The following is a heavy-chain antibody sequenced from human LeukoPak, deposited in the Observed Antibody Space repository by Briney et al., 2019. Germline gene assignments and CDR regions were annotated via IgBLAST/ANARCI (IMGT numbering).Heavy chain of an antibody. D-gene: IGHD4-23*01. CDR2: IYYSGST. CDR3: ARHFGGNLDY. J-gene: IGHJ4*02. Sequence: SETLSLTCTVSGGSISSYYWSWIQQPPGKGLEWIGYIYYSGSTNYNPSLKSRVTISVDTSKNQFSLKLSSVTAADTAVYYCARHFGGNLDYWGQGTLVTVSS. V-gene: IGHV4-59*01. CDR1: GGSISSYY.